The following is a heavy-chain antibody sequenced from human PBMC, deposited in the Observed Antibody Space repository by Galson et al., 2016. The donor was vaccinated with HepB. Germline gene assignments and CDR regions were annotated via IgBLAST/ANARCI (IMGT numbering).Heavy chain of an antibody. D-gene: IGHD3-22*01. CDR3: ARDFFAYDSGWRPQGTPGGH. Sequence: SLRLSCAASGFTFSTYAMHWVRQAPGKGLDWVAVISFDGNNKYYADSVKGRFTLSRDNSKNTLFLHMSSLRVEDTGVYYCARDFFAYDSGWRPQGTPGGHWGQGTLVTVSS. CDR2: ISFDGNNK. CDR1: GFTFSTYA. V-gene: IGHV3-30*04. J-gene: IGHJ4*02.